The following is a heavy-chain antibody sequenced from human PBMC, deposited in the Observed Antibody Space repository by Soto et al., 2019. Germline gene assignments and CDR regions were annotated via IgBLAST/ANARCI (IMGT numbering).Heavy chain of an antibody. CDR3: AKGTGIAVAGAYAFDI. CDR1: GFTFDDYA. J-gene: IGHJ3*02. CDR2: ISWNSGSI. Sequence: EVQLVESGGGLVQPGRSLRLSCAASGFTFDDYAMHWVRQAPGKGLEWVSGISWNSGSIGYADSVKGRFTISRDNAKNSLYLQMNSLRAEDTALYYCAKGTGIAVAGAYAFDIWGQGTMVTVSS. D-gene: IGHD6-19*01. V-gene: IGHV3-9*01.